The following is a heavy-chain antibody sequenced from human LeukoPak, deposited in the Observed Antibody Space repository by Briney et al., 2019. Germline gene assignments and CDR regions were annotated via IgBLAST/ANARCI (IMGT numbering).Heavy chain of an antibody. D-gene: IGHD3-3*01. J-gene: IGHJ4*02. CDR3: ARSTIFGVVFDY. CDR1: GGSISSGGYY. Sequence: SETLSLTCTVSGGSISSGGYYWSWIRQHPGKGLEWIGFIYYSGSTYYNSSLKSRVTFSVDTSKNQFSLKLSSVNAADTAVYYCARSTIFGVVFDYWGQGTLVTVSS. V-gene: IGHV4-31*03. CDR2: IYYSGST.